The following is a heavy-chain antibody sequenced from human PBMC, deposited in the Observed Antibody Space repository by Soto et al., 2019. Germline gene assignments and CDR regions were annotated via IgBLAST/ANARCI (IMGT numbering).Heavy chain of an antibody. J-gene: IGHJ5*02. CDR2: INHSGST. D-gene: IGHD5-18*01. V-gene: IGHV4-34*01. CDR3: ARCRPGLIQLWVRNPRRVSWFDP. CDR1: GGSFSGYY. Sequence: SETLSLTCAVYGGSFSGYYWSWIRQPPGKGLEWIGEINHSGSTNYNPSLKSRVTISVDTSKNRFSLKLSSVTAADTAVYYCARCRPGLIQLWVRNPRRVSWFDPWGQGTRVTGS.